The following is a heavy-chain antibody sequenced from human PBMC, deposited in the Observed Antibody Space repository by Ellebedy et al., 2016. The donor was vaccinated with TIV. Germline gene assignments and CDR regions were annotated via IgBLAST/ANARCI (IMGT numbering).Heavy chain of an antibody. CDR2: IIPIFGTA. J-gene: IGHJ4*02. Sequence: SVKVSXXASGGTFSSYAISWVRQAPGQGLEWMGGIIPIFGTANYAQKFQGRVTITADESTSTAYMELSSLRSEDTAVYYCARVAGLRWYYFDYWGQGTLVTVSS. CDR1: GGTFSSYA. CDR3: ARVAGLRWYYFDY. D-gene: IGHD5-24*01. V-gene: IGHV1-69*13.